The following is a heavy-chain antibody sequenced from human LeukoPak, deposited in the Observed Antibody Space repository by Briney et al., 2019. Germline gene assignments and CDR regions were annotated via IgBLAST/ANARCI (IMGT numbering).Heavy chain of an antibody. J-gene: IGHJ6*02. D-gene: IGHD1-26*01. CDR2: IIPIFGTA. Sequence: SVKVSCKASGGTFSSYAISWVRQAPGQGLEWMGGIIPIFGTANYAQKFQGRVTITADESTSTAYMELNSLRSEDTAVYYCAREVPVKRELPDYYYGMDVWGQGTTVTVSS. V-gene: IGHV1-69*13. CDR1: GGTFSSYA. CDR3: AREVPVKRELPDYYYGMDV.